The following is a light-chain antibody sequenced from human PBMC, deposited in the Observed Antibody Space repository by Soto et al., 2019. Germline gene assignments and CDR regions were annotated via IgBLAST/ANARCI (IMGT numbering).Light chain of an antibody. J-gene: IGLJ2*01. V-gene: IGLV6-57*04. CDR3: QSYDSSIHVV. CDR1: SGSIASNY. CDR2: EDN. Sequence: NFMLTQPHSVSESPGKTVTISCTRSSGSIASNYVQWYQQRPGSAPTTVIYEDNQRPSGVPDRFSGSIDSSSNSASLTISGLKTEDEADYYWQSYDSSIHVVFGGGTKLTVL.